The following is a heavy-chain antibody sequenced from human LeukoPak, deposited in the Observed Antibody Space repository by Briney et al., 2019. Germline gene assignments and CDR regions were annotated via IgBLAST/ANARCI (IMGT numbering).Heavy chain of an antibody. Sequence: SETLSLTCTVSGGSISSSSYYWGWVRQPPGKGLEWIGSIYYSGSTYYNPSLKSRVTISVDTSKNQFSLKLSSVTAADTAVYYCARDIGDYWGQGTLVTVSS. D-gene: IGHD1-26*01. CDR1: GGSISSSSYY. CDR3: ARDIGDY. CDR2: IYYSGST. J-gene: IGHJ4*02. V-gene: IGHV4-39*07.